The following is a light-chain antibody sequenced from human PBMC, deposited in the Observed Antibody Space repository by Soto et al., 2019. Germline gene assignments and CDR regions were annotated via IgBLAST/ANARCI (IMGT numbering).Light chain of an antibody. CDR1: SSDVGSYNL. Sequence: QSALTQPASVSGSPGQSITISCTGTSSDVGSYNLVSWYQQHPGKAPKLMIYEGSKLPSGVSNRFSGSKSGNTASLTISGLQAEDEADYYCCSYAGSSTSLYVFGTGTKVTVL. CDR3: CSYAGSSTSLYV. J-gene: IGLJ1*01. CDR2: EGS. V-gene: IGLV2-23*01.